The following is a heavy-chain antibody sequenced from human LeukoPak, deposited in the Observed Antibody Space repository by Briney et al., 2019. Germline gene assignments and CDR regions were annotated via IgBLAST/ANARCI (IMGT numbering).Heavy chain of an antibody. V-gene: IGHV3-23*01. CDR3: AKGSRGAAAGRPSSRGPLEY. CDR1: GFTFSSYA. CDR2: ISGSGGST. Sequence: GGSLRLSCAASGFTFSSYAMSWVRQAPGKGLEWVSAISGSGGSTYYADSVKGRFTISRDNSKNTLYLQMNSLRAEDTAVYYCAKGSRGAAAGRPSSRGPLEYWGQGTLVTVSS. D-gene: IGHD6-13*01. J-gene: IGHJ4*02.